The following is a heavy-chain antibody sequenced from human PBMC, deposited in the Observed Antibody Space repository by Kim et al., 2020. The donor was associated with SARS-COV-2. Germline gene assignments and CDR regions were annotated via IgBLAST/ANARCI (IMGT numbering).Heavy chain of an antibody. CDR3: ARDPSSWYFDY. Sequence: NYAQKFQGRVTITADESTSTAYMELSSLRSEDTAGYYCARDPSSWYFDYWGQGTLVTVSS. J-gene: IGHJ4*02. V-gene: IGHV1-69*01. D-gene: IGHD6-13*01.